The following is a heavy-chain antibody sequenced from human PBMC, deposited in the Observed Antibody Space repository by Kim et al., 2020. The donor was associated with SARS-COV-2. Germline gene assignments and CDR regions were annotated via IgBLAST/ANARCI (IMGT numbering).Heavy chain of an antibody. CDR1: GFTFSSYG. D-gene: IGHD2-2*01. J-gene: IGHJ4*02. CDR2: IWYDGSNK. CDR3: ARGYCSSTSCYGYFDY. V-gene: IGHV3-33*01. Sequence: GGSLRLSCAASGFTFSSYGMHWVRQAPGKGLEWVAVIWYDGSNKYYADSVKGRFTISRDNSKNTLYLQMNSLRAEDTAVYYCARGYCSSTSCYGYFDYWGQGTLVTVSS.